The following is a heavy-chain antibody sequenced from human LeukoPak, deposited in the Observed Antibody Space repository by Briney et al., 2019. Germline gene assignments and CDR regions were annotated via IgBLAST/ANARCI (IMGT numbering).Heavy chain of an antibody. J-gene: IGHJ5*02. Sequence: SETLSLICAVYGGSFSGYYWSWIRQPPGKGLEWIGEIDHSGSTNYNPSLKTRVTISVDTSNNQFSLQLSSVTAADTAVSYSARGGLIVVVVAAWYNWFDPWGQGTLVTVSS. D-gene: IGHD2-15*01. CDR2: IDHSGST. CDR1: GGSFSGYY. CDR3: ARGGLIVVVVAAWYNWFDP. V-gene: IGHV4-34*01.